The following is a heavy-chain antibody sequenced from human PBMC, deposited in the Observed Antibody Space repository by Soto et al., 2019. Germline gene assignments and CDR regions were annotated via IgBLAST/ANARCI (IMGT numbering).Heavy chain of an antibody. V-gene: IGHV1-69*06. CDR1: GYTFTSYG. D-gene: IGHD6-19*01. J-gene: IGHJ4*02. CDR2: IIPIFGTA. Sequence: EASVKVSCKASGYTFTSYGISWVRQAPGQGLEWMGGIIPIFGTANYAQKLQGRVTITADKSTSTAYMELSSLRSEDTAVYYCARGAAGIAVAGPSYYFDYWGQGTLVTVS. CDR3: ARGAAGIAVAGPSYYFDY.